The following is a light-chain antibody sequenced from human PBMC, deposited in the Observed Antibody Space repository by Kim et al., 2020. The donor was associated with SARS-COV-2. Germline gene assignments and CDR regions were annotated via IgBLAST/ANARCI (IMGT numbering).Light chain of an antibody. CDR3: QQYGNWPT. Sequence: SLPPGERPTLYRSGRRSAGGYLAWYQQKPGQAPRLLMYGASSRATGIPARFSGSGSGTDFTLTISSLEPEDFAVYYCQQYGNWPTFGGGTKVEIK. J-gene: IGKJ4*01. V-gene: IGKV3-20*01. CDR1: RSAGGY. CDR2: GAS.